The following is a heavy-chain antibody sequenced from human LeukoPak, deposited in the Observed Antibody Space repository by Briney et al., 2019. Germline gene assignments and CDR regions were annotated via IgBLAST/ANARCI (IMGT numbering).Heavy chain of an antibody. J-gene: IGHJ4*02. CDR3: AKRIGSYWY. CDR2: IDYSGST. Sequence: PSETLSLTCTVSGGSISSGGYYWSWIRQHPGKGLEWIGHIDYSGSTSYNPSLKSRLTISIDTSKDQFSLYLSSVTAADTGVYYCAKRIGSYWYWGQGTLVTVSS. CDR1: GGSISSGGYY. D-gene: IGHD1-26*01. V-gene: IGHV4-61*08.